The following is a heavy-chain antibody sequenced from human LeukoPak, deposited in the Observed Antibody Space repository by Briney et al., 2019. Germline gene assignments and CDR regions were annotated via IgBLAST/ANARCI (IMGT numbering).Heavy chain of an antibody. V-gene: IGHV4-4*02. Sequence: PSEILSLTCAVSGGSISDSTWWSWVRQPPGKGLEWIGEIHHSGSTYYKPSLKSRVSMSVDESKNQFSLRLSSVTAADTAVYYCTTVLSSNRYNLCDYWGQGTLVTVSS. CDR2: IHHSGST. J-gene: IGHJ4*02. CDR3: TTVLSSNRYNLCDY. CDR1: GGSISDSTW. D-gene: IGHD6-13*01.